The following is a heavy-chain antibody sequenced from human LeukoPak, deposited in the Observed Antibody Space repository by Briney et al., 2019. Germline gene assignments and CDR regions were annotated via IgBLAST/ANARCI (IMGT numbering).Heavy chain of an antibody. V-gene: IGHV4-59*01. CDR3: ARGVSIAAAVTDL. Sequence: SETLSLTCTVSGGSISSYYWSWIRQPPGKGLEWIGYIYYIGTTNYNPSLKSRVPILVDTSKSQFSLKLSSVTAADTAVYYCARGVSIAAAVTDLWGRGTLVTVSS. CDR2: IYYIGTT. D-gene: IGHD6-13*01. CDR1: GGSISSYY. J-gene: IGHJ2*01.